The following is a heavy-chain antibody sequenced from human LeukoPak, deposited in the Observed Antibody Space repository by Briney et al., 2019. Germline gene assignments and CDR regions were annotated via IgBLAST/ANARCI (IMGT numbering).Heavy chain of an antibody. J-gene: IGHJ2*01. V-gene: IGHV4-39*01. CDR3: AHSNTWAWYFDI. CDR1: GGSINRSGYY. Sequence: SETLSLTCIVSGGSINRSGYYWGWIRQPPGMELEWIGSIYYSGRTYHNPSLKSRVTISVDTPKNQFSLNLTSVTAADKAVYYCAHSNTWAWYFDIWGRGTLVTVSS. D-gene: IGHD4-11*01. CDR2: IYYSGRT.